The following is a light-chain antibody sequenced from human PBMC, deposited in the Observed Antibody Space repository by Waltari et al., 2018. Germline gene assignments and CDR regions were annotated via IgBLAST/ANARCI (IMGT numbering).Light chain of an antibody. CDR2: YDD. Sequence: QSVLTQPPSVSEAPRQRVTISCSGSTSNTGNNVVSWYQQLPGKAPKLLNHYDDLLPPGVSGRCSGSKAGTLASLAISGLQSEDEADYYCAAWDDSLNGLVFGGGTKLTVL. CDR1: TSNTGNNV. V-gene: IGLV1-36*01. J-gene: IGLJ2*01. CDR3: AAWDDSLNGLV.